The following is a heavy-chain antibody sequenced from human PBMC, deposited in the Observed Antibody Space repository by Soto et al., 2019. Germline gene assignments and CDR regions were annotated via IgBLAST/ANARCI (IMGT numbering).Heavy chain of an antibody. Sequence: QVQLQESGPGLVKPSETLSLTCTVSGGSVSSGSYYWSWIRQPPGKGLEWIGYIYYSGSTNYNPSLKSRVTISVDTSKNQFSLKLSSVTAADTAVYYCAREDIVATHFDYWVHGTLVTVSS. CDR2: IYYSGST. CDR1: GGSVSSGSYY. D-gene: IGHD5-12*01. V-gene: IGHV4-61*01. J-gene: IGHJ4*01. CDR3: AREDIVATHFDY.